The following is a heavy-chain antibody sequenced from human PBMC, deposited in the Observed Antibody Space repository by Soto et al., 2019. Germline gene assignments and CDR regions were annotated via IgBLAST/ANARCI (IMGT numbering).Heavy chain of an antibody. CDR1: VDSVSSNSAA. CDR2: TYYRSKWYN. CDR3: ARERAAARPFFALDV. J-gene: IGHJ6*02. V-gene: IGHV6-1*01. D-gene: IGHD6-6*01. Sequence: PSPTLSLTCAISVDSVSSNSAAWNWIRKSPSRGLEWLGRTYYRSKWYNDYAVSVKSRITINPDTSKNQFSLQLNSVTPEDTAVYYCARERAAARPFFALDVWGQGTTVTVSS.